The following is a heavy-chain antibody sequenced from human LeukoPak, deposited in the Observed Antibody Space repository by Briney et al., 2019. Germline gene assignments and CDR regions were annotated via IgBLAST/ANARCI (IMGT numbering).Heavy chain of an antibody. Sequence: SETLSLTCTVSGGSISSYYWSWIRQPAGKGREWIGRIYTSGSTNYNPSVKSRVTMSIETSKNQFSLKLSSVTAEDTAVYYCARDGWFGELLDYWGQGTLVIVSS. CDR1: GGSISSYY. J-gene: IGHJ4*02. D-gene: IGHD3-10*01. CDR3: ARDGWFGELLDY. V-gene: IGHV4-4*07. CDR2: IYTSGST.